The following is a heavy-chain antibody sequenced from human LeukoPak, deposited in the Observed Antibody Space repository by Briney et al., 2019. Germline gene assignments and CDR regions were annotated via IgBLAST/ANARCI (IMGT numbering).Heavy chain of an antibody. J-gene: IGHJ3*02. CDR2: INPSGGST. V-gene: IGHV1-46*01. CDR3: ARSSTSIVGAFDI. D-gene: IGHD2-2*01. CDR1: GYSFTGYN. Sequence: GASVNVSCKASGYSFTGYNIHWVRLAPGQGLEWMGIINPSGGSTTYAQKFQGRVVMTRDTSTSTVYMELSRLRSEDTAVYYCARSSTSIVGAFDIWGQGTMVTVSS.